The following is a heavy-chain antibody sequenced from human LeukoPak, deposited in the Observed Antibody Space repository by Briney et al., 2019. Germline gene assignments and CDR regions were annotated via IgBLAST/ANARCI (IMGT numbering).Heavy chain of an antibody. J-gene: IGHJ4*02. CDR2: INQDGSAK. CDR1: GFTLSSHW. CDR3: ARWEIRGTAHQLDY. Sequence: GGSLRLSCAASGFTLSSHWMTWVRQAPGKGLEWVANINQDGSAKYYVDFVKGRFTISRDNAKNSMYLQMNSLRAEDTAVYYCARWEIRGTAHQLDYWGQGTLVAVSS. V-gene: IGHV3-7*01. D-gene: IGHD1-26*01.